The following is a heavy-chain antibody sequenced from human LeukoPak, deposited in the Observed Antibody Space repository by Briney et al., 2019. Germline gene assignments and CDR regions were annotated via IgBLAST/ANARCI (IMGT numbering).Heavy chain of an antibody. CDR2: TSGRGGGT. Sequence: GGSLRLSCAASGFTLSSYGMSWVRQAPGKGLEWVSATSGRGGGTYYADSVKGRFTISRDNSKNTLYLQMNSLRAEDTAVYYCARRAGGYSHPYDYWGQGTLVTVSS. J-gene: IGHJ4*02. V-gene: IGHV3-23*01. D-gene: IGHD4-23*01. CDR3: ARRAGGYSHPYDY. CDR1: GFTLSSYG.